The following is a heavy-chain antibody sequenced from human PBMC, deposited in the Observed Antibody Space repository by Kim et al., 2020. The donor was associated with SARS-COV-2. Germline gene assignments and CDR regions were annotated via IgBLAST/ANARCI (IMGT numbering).Heavy chain of an antibody. CDR3: SRPRGAFFNSGRGGGGFDP. Sequence: SETLSLTCTVSGSFRGSYWTWIRQPPGKGLEWIGYIYDNGGTDYNPSLRSRVTLSLDTSKNQFSLHLRSATAAAPAVFFCSRPRGAFFNSGRGGGGFDP. J-gene: IGHJ5*02. CDR1: GSFRGSY. CDR2: IYDNGGT. D-gene: IGHD3-10*01. V-gene: IGHV4-59*08.